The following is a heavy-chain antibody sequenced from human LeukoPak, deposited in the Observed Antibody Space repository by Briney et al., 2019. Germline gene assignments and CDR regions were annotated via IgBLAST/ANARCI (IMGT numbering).Heavy chain of an antibody. CDR3: ARDPRTVRI. CDR1: GFTFSDNY. D-gene: IGHD1-1*01. Sequence: GGSLRLSCAASGFTFSDNYMTWVRQAPGKGLEWLSYISGNGGVIQYADSVKGRFTISRDNAKNLLYLQMDSLRVEDAAIYYCARDPRTVRIWGQGTLVTVSS. CDR2: ISGNGGVI. V-gene: IGHV3-11*04. J-gene: IGHJ4*02.